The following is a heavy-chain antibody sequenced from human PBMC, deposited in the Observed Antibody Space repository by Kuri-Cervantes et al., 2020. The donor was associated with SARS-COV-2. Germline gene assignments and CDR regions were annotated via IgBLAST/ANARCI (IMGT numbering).Heavy chain of an antibody. CDR3: AKDRPLWEQPSGRWFDP. CDR2: ISGSGGST. D-gene: IGHD1-26*01. V-gene: IGHV3-23*01. Sequence: GESLKISCAASGFTFSSYSMNWVRQAPGKGLEWVSAISGSGGSTYYADSVKGRFTISRDNSKNTLYLQMNSLRAEDTAVYYCAKDRPLWEQPSGRWFDPWGQGTLVTVSS. CDR1: GFTFSSYS. J-gene: IGHJ5*02.